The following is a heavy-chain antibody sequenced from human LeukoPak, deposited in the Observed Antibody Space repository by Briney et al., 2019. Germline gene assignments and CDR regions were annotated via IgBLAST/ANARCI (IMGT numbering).Heavy chain of an antibody. D-gene: IGHD6-13*01. CDR3: TRDREEQPTYDY. CDR1: GFTFSSYW. V-gene: IGHV3-74*01. Sequence: GGSLRLSCAASGFTFSSYWMHWVRQAPGKGLVWVSRINSDGSSISYADSVKGRFTISRDNAKDTLYLQMNSLRAEDTAVYYCTRDREEQPTYDYWGQGTLVTVSP. J-gene: IGHJ4*02. CDR2: INSDGSSI.